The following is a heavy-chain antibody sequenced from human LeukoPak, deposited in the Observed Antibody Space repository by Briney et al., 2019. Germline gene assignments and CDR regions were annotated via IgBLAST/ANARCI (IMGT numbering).Heavy chain of an antibody. V-gene: IGHV4-30-2*02. Sequence: PSETLSLTCAVSGGSISSSGYSWNWIRQPPGKGLEWIGYIYHSGSTYYNPSLKSRVTISVDRSKNQFSLKLSSVTAADTAVYYCARILGRFLEWLSFDPWGQGTLVTVSS. J-gene: IGHJ5*02. CDR2: IYHSGST. D-gene: IGHD3-3*01. CDR3: ARILGRFLEWLSFDP. CDR1: GGSISSSGYS.